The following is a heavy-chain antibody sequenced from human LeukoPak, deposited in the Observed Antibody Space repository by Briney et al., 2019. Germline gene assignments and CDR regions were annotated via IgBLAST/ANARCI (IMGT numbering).Heavy chain of an antibody. V-gene: IGHV3-74*01. J-gene: IGHJ4*02. Sequence: GGSLRLSCAASGFAFSNYWMHWVRQAPGKGLVWVSRIYTDGSSTNYADSVKGRFTISRDNAKNTLFLQMHSLRAEDTAVYYCARGASNRFAYWGQGTLVTVSS. CDR1: GFAFSNYW. CDR3: ARGASNRFAY. D-gene: IGHD1-14*01. CDR2: IYTDGSST.